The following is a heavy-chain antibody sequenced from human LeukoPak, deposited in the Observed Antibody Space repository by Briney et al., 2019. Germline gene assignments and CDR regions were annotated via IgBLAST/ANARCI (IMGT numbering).Heavy chain of an antibody. CDR3: ERYYYDSSGYYYDAFDI. CDR1: GFTFSSSA. D-gene: IGHD3-22*01. J-gene: IGHJ3*02. Sequence: GGSLRLSCAASGFTFSSSAMSWVRQAPGKGLEWVSTISGSGDRTYYADSVKGRFTISRDNSKNTLYLQMNSLRAEDTAVYYCERYYYDSSGYYYDAFDIWGQGTMVTVSS. V-gene: IGHV3-23*01. CDR2: ISGSGDRT.